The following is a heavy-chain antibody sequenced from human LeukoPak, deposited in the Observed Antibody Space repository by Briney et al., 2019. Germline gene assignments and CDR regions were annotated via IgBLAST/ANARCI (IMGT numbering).Heavy chain of an antibody. Sequence: GGSLRLSCAASGFTFSSYAMHWVRQAPGKGLEWVAVISYDGSNKYYADSVKGRFTISRDNSKNTLYLQMNSLRAEDTAVYYCAKDRRPSRGDAFDIWGQGTMVTVSS. CDR3: AKDRRPSRGDAFDI. D-gene: IGHD3-10*01. J-gene: IGHJ3*02. CDR2: ISYDGSNK. V-gene: IGHV3-30-3*01. CDR1: GFTFSSYA.